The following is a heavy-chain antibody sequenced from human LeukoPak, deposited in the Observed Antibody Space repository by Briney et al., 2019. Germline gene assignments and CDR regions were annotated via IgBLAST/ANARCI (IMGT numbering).Heavy chain of an antibody. D-gene: IGHD5-18*01. Sequence: GGSLRLSCAASGFTFSSYSMNWVRQAPGKGLEWVSSISSSSSYIYYADSVKGRFTISRDNAKNSLYLQMNSLRAEDTAVYYCAKQLSPVDTAQGYWGQGTLVTVSS. V-gene: IGHV3-21*04. J-gene: IGHJ4*02. CDR3: AKQLSPVDTAQGY. CDR1: GFTFSSYS. CDR2: ISSSSSYI.